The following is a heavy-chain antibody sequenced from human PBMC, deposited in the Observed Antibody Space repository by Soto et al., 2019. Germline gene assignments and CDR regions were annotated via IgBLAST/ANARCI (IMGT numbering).Heavy chain of an antibody. CDR3: AHRVRRMVFGLVTTTAIYFDF. CDR1: GFSLTTSGVG. CDR2: IYWADDK. Sequence: QITLNESGPTVVRPTQTLTLTCRFSGFSLTTSGVGVGWIRQSPGKAPEWLALIYWADDKRYSASLKSRLTITKETSTNQVVLTVSDLEPTDTATYYCAHRVRRMVFGLVTTTAIYFDFWGQGAPVAVSS. D-gene: IGHD3-3*01. V-gene: IGHV2-5*02. J-gene: IGHJ4*02.